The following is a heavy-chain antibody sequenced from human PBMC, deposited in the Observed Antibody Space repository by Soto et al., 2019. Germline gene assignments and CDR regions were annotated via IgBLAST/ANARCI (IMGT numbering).Heavy chain of an antibody. J-gene: IGHJ4*02. V-gene: IGHV4-59*01. CDR2: IYYSGST. CDR3: ARPRSSCYPGEFDY. Sequence: QVQLQESGPGLVKPSETLSLTCTVSGGSISPYYWSWIRQPPGKGLEWIGFIYYSGSTNYNPSLKSRVTISVDTSQNHFSLMLTSVTAADTAVYYCARPRSSCYPGEFDYWGQGTLVTVSS. D-gene: IGHD3-22*01. CDR1: GGSISPYY.